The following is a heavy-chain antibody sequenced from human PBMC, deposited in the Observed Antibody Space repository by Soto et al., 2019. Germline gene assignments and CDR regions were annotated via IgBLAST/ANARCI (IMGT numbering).Heavy chain of an antibody. J-gene: IGHJ4*02. D-gene: IGHD3-3*01. CDR2: ISSSSSYI. CDR3: ARDQRAIFGVVISNY. V-gene: IGHV3-21*01. CDR1: GFTFSSYS. Sequence: PGGSLSLSCAASGFTFSSYSMNWVRQAPGKGLEWVSSISSSSSYIYYADSVKGRFTISRDNAKNSLYLQMNSLRAEDTAVYYCARDQRAIFGVVISNYWGQGTLVTVSS.